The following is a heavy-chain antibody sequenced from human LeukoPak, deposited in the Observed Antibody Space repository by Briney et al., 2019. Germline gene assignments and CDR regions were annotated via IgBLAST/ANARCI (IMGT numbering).Heavy chain of an antibody. J-gene: IGHJ6*03. D-gene: IGHD1-1*01. Sequence: SGTLSLTCSVSDDSITTYYWTWIRQPPGKGLEWIGYVDHTGSTNFNPSLNGRVSISRDTTKNLFSLRLRSVTAADTAVYFCARGRVSSSTWYSTYYYYFYMDVWGKGTTVTVSS. CDR2: VDHTGST. CDR1: DDSITTYY. CDR3: ARGRVSSSTWYSTYYYYFYMDV. V-gene: IGHV4-59*01.